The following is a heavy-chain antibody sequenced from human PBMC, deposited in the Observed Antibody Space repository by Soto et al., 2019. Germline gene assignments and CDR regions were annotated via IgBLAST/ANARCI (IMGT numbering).Heavy chain of an antibody. CDR1: GFTFSSYW. D-gene: IGHD3-22*01. CDR2: INSDGSST. J-gene: IGHJ4*02. Sequence: PGGSRILSCAASGFTFSSYWMHGVRQAPGKGLVWVSRINSDGSSTSYADSVKGRFTISRDNAKNTLYLQMNSLRAEDTAVYYCARGPIVVVITTNQESDYWGQGTLVTVSS. V-gene: IGHV3-74*01. CDR3: ARGPIVVVITTNQESDY.